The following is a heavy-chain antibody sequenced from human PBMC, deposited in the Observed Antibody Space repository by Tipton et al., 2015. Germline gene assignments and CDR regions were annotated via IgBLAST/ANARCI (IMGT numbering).Heavy chain of an antibody. J-gene: IGHJ4*02. Sequence: TLSLTCTVSGGSISSYYWSWIRQSLGKGLEWIGYISHSGTTNYNPSLKSRVAISVDTSKNQFFLNLSSVTAADTAVYFCARTDALGHFDYWGLGTLVTVSS. V-gene: IGHV4-59*12. CDR3: ARTDALGHFDY. CDR1: GGSISSYY. CDR2: ISHSGTT. D-gene: IGHD2-8*01.